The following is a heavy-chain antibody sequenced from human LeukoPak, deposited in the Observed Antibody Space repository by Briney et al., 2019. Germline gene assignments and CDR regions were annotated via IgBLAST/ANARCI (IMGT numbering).Heavy chain of an antibody. V-gene: IGHV4-34*01. D-gene: IGHD6-6*01. CDR2: INHSGST. Sequence: PSETLSLTCAVYGGXFSGYYCSWIRQPPGKGLEWLGQINHSGSTNYNPSLKSRVNISVDTSKNKLSLKLSSVTAADTAVYSCARVDYSSSSGLRLFDSWGQGTLVTVSS. J-gene: IGHJ4*02. CDR1: GGXFSGYY. CDR3: ARVDYSSSSGLRLFDS.